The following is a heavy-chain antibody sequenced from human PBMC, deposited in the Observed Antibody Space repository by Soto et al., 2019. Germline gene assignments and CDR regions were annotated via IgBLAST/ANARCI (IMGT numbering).Heavy chain of an antibody. CDR1: GGSISSSSYY. D-gene: IGHD4-17*01. J-gene: IGHJ3*02. CDR3: ARNGVGETTVGTSDAFDI. V-gene: IGHV4-39*01. CDR2: IYYSGST. Sequence: QLQLQESGPGLVKPSETLSLTCTVSGGSISSSSYYWGWIRQPPGKGLEWIGSIYYSGSTYYNPSLKSRVTISVDTSKHQFSLKLSSVTAADTAVYYCARNGVGETTVGTSDAFDIWGQGTMVTVSS.